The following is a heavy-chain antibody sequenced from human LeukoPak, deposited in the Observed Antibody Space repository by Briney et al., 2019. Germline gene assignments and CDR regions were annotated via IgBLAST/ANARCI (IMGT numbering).Heavy chain of an antibody. Sequence: ASVKVSCKASGYTFTSYGISWVRQAPGQGLEWMGWISAYNGNTNYAQKLQGRVTITADESTSTAYMELSSLRSEDTAVYYCASVTGVDIVATITSGWFDPWGQGTLVTVSS. CDR1: GYTFTSYG. J-gene: IGHJ5*02. V-gene: IGHV1-18*01. D-gene: IGHD5-12*01. CDR2: ISAYNGNT. CDR3: ASVTGVDIVATITSGWFDP.